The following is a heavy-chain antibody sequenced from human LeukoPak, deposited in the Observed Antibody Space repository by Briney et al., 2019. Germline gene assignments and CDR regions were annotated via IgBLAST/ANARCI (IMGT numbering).Heavy chain of an antibody. CDR1: GFTFDDYA. V-gene: IGHV3-9*01. CDR2: ISWNSGSI. J-gene: IGHJ4*02. CDR3: AKGRSWIQLWVPFDY. Sequence: QSGRSLRLSCAASGFTFDDYAMPWVRQAPGKGLEWVSGISWNSGSIGYADSVKGRFTISRDNAKNSLYLQMNSLRAEDTALYYCAKGRSWIQLWVPFDYWGQGTLVTVSS. D-gene: IGHD5-18*01.